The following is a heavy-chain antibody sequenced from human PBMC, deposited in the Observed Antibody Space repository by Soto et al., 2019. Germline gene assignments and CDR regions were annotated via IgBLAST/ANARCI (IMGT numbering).Heavy chain of an antibody. Sequence: GVSLRLSCADSGFTFSSYAMHWVRQAPGKGLEWVAVISYDGSNKYYADSVKGRFTISRDNSKNTLYLQMNSLRAEDTAVYYCAREWYFDLWGRGTLVTVSS. V-gene: IGHV3-30-3*01. CDR3: AREWYFDL. CDR2: ISYDGSNK. J-gene: IGHJ2*01. CDR1: GFTFSSYA.